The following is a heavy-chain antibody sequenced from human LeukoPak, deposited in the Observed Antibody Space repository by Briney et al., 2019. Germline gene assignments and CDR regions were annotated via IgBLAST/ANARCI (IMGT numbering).Heavy chain of an antibody. D-gene: IGHD2-2*01. CDR1: GFSLSTSGMC. J-gene: IGHJ6*02. Sequence: SGPTLVNPTQTLTLACTFSGFSLSTSGMCVSWIRQPPGKGLEWIGYIYYSGSTNYNPSLKSRVAISVDTSKNQFSLKLSSVTAADTAVYYCARFGLDCSSTSCHHYYYGMDVWGQGTTVTVSS. CDR3: ARFGLDCSSTSCHHYYYGMDV. CDR2: IYYSGST. V-gene: IGHV4-61*08.